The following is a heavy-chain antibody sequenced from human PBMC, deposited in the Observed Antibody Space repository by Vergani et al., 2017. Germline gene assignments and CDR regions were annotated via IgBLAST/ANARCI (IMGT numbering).Heavy chain of an antibody. V-gene: IGHV4-34*02. CDR3: AVRPRVNLVVGEIVTKRTFDY. CDR1: GESFSSFY. Sequence: QVQLQHWGAGVVKPSGTLSLTCAVFGESFSSFYWSWIRQPPGKGLEWIGEINNDGHTNSNPSLESRVTVSRDTTKNQLSLNLMSVTAADTAMYYCAVRPRVNLVVGEIVTKRTFDYWSQGSLVTVSS. J-gene: IGHJ4*02. CDR2: INNDGHT. D-gene: IGHD2-8*02.